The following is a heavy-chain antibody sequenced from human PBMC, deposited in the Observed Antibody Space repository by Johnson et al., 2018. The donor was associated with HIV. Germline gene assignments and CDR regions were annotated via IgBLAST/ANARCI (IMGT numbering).Heavy chain of an antibody. CDR2: IGTAGDT. J-gene: IGHJ3*02. CDR3: ARVTHSYGYWGAFDI. V-gene: IGHV3-13*01. Sequence: QLVESGGGLVQPGGSLRLSCAASGITVGTNYMSWVRQAPGKGLEWVSVIGTAGDTYYPGSVKGRFTISRENAKNSLYLQMNSLRAGDTAVYYCARVTHSYGYWGAFDIWGQGTMVTVSS. CDR1: GITVGTNY. D-gene: IGHD5-18*01.